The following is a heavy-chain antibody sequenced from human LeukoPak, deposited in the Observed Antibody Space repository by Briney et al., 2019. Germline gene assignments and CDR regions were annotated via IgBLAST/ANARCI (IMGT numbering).Heavy chain of an antibody. D-gene: IGHD2-21*01. Sequence: PGGSLRLSCAASGFTFSIYAMSWVRQAPGKGLEWVSAISGSGGSTYYADSVKGRFTISRDNAKNSLYRQMNSLRAEDTAVYYCARACGGDCYWKYFDYWGQGTLVTVSS. CDR1: GFTFSIYA. J-gene: IGHJ4*02. CDR3: ARACGGDCYWKYFDY. V-gene: IGHV3-23*01. CDR2: ISGSGGST.